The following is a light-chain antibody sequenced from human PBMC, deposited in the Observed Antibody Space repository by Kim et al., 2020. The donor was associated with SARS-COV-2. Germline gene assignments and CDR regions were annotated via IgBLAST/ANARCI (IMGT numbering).Light chain of an antibody. J-gene: IGLJ2*01. Sequence: GQKVTISCSGSSSNIGNNYVSWYQQLPGTAPKLLIYDNNKRPSGIPDRFSGSKSGTSSTLGITGLQTGDEADYYCGTWDSSLSAVVFGGGTKLTVL. CDR3: GTWDSSLSAVV. CDR1: SSNIGNNY. V-gene: IGLV1-51*01. CDR2: DNN.